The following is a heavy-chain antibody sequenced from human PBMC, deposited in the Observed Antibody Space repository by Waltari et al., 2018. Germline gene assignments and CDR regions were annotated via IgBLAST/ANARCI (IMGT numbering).Heavy chain of an antibody. CDR1: GGSIISYY. Sequence: QVQLQESGPGLVKPSETLSLTCTVSGGSIISYYWSWIRQPAGTGLGWIGRNYTGATPYYNPSLHTRIMMSVDTSQNQFSLKLSSVTAADTAVYYCARIYGSGTFIYMDVWGKGTTVTVSS. CDR3: ARIYGSGTFIYMDV. CDR2: NYTGATP. V-gene: IGHV4-4*07. D-gene: IGHD3-10*01. J-gene: IGHJ6*03.